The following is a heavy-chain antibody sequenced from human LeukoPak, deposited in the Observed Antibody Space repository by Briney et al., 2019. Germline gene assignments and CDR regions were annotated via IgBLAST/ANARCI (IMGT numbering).Heavy chain of an antibody. V-gene: IGHV1-18*01. CDR3: AHLCSSTSCPVDYYYMDV. CDR2: ISTYKGNT. CDR1: GYSFTNYG. D-gene: IGHD2-2*01. Sequence: GASVKVSCKASGYSFTNYGISWVRQAPGQGLEWMGWISTYKGNTNYAQKFQGRVTMTTDTSTSTAYMELSSLRSEDTAVYYCAHLCSSTSCPVDYYYMDVWGKGTTVTVSS. J-gene: IGHJ6*03.